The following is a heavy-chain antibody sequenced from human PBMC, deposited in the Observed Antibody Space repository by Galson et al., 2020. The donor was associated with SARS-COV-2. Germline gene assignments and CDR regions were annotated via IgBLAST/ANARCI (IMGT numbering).Heavy chain of an antibody. Sequence: GGTLSLSCTASGLIFSDYYMTWIRQAPGKGLEWISYISPSSDDTNYADSVRGRFTISRDNTKTSLFLHMDSLRAEDTAVYYCAGSHKNFWDNCDNWGQGALVTVSS. CDR1: GLIFSDYY. V-gene: IGHV3-11*03. CDR2: ISPSSDDT. J-gene: IGHJ4*02. D-gene: IGHD1-26*01. CDR3: AGSHKNFWDNCDN.